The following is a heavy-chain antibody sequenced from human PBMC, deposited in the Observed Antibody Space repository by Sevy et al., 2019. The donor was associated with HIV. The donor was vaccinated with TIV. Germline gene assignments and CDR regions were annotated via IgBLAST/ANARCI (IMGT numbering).Heavy chain of an antibody. Sequence: GGSLRLSCAASGFTFSDYYMTWIRQAPGKGLEWVANIKQDAGQKYYVDSVKGRFTISRDNAKNSLYLQMNSLRAEDTAVYFCARDDGNYYFHYWGQGNLVTVSS. J-gene: IGHJ4*02. CDR1: GFTFSDYY. D-gene: IGHD1-7*01. CDR3: ARDDGNYYFHY. V-gene: IGHV3-7*01. CDR2: IKQDAGQK.